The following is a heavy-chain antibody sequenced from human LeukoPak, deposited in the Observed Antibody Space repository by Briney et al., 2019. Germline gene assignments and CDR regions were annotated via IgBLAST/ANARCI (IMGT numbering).Heavy chain of an antibody. J-gene: IGHJ4*02. V-gene: IGHV3-20*04. CDR2: INWNGGST. CDR1: GFTFDDYG. D-gene: IGHD6-19*01. Sequence: GSLRLSCAASGFTFDDYGMSWVRQAPGKGLEWVSGINWNGGSTGYADSVKGRFTISRDNAKNSLYLQMNSLRAEDTALYYCARDQRLVQAYYFDYWGQGTLVTVSS. CDR3: ARDQRLVQAYYFDY.